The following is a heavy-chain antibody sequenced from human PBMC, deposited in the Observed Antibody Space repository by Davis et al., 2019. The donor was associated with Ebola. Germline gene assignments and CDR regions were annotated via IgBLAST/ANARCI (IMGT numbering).Heavy chain of an antibody. CDR1: GGTFSSYA. CDR3: ARDPVYSSSSGPFDY. CDR2: IIPIFGTA. J-gene: IGHJ4*02. V-gene: IGHV1-69*05. D-gene: IGHD6-6*01. Sequence: AASVKVSCKASGGTFSSYAISWVRQAPGQGLEWMGGIIPIFGTANYAQKFQGRVTMTTDTSTSTAYMELRSLRSEDTAVYYCARDPVYSSSSGPFDYWGQGTLVTVSS.